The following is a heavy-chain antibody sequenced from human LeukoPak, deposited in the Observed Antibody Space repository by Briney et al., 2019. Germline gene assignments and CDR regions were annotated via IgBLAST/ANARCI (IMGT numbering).Heavy chain of an antibody. Sequence: SVKVSCKASGYTFTSYAISWVRQAPGQGLEWMGRIIPILGIANYAQKFQGRVTITADKSTSTAYMELSSLRSEDTAVYYCARVSASRFDPWGQGTLVTVSS. CDR3: ARVSASRFDP. CDR2: IIPILGIA. CDR1: GYTFTSYA. J-gene: IGHJ5*02. V-gene: IGHV1-69*04.